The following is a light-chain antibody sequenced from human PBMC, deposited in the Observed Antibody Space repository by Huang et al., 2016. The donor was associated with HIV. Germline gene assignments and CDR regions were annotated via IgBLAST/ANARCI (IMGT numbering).Light chain of an antibody. J-gene: IGKJ1*01. CDR3: QQYGSSPWT. CDR2: GAS. V-gene: IGKV3-20*01. Sequence: EIVLTQSPGTLSLSPGERATLSCRASQRVSSSYLAWYQQKPGQAPRLLMYGASSRATGSPDRFSGSGSGTDFTLTISRLEPEDFAVYYCQQYGSSPWTFGQGTKVEIK. CDR1: QRVSSSY.